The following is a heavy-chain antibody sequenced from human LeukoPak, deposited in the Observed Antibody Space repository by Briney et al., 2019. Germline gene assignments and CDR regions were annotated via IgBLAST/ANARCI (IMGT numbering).Heavy chain of an antibody. CDR1: GFTVSSNY. CDR2: IYNVGNT. CDR3: ARSSRYYYDGSGYYPGPPDY. D-gene: IGHD3-22*01. Sequence: GRSLRLSCAASGFTVSSNYMSWVRQAPGKGLEWVSVIYNVGNTHYADSVKGRFTISRDISKNTIYLQMNSLRAEDTAMYFCARSSRYYYDGSGYYPGPPDYWGQGTLVTVSS. J-gene: IGHJ4*02. V-gene: IGHV3-53*01.